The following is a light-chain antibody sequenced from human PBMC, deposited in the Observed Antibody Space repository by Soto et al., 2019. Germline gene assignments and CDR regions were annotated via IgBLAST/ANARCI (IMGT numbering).Light chain of an antibody. CDR1: QTISSW. CDR2: KAS. CDR3: QQYSIWRT. V-gene: IGKV1-5*03. J-gene: IGKJ1*01. Sequence: DIQMTQSPSTLSGSVGDRVTITCRSSQTISSWLAWYQQEPGKAPKLLIYKASTLKSGVPSRFSGSGSGTEFTLTISSLQSEDFAVYYCQQYSIWRTFGQGTKVDI.